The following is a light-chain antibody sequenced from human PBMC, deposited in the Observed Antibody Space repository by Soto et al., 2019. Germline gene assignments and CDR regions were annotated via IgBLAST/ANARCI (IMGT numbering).Light chain of an antibody. CDR3: AAWDDSLNGPV. Sequence: QSALTQAPSTSGTPGQRVTISCSGSNSNIGSSSVNWYRQVPGTAPALLIYTTNERPSGVPDRFSGSKSGTSASLAISGLQSEEEAEYFCAAWDDSLNGPVFGGGTKLTVL. CDR1: NSNIGSSS. J-gene: IGLJ3*02. CDR2: TTN. V-gene: IGLV1-44*01.